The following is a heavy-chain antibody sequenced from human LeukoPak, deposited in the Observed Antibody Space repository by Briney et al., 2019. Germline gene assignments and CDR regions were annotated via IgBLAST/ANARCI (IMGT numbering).Heavy chain of an antibody. CDR3: ATAYGEDKYYFDY. CDR2: FDPEDGET. J-gene: IGHJ4*02. V-gene: IGHV1-24*01. D-gene: IGHD2-15*01. CDR1: GYTLTELS. Sequence: ASLKVSCKVSGYTLTELSMHWVRQAPGEGLEWMGGFDPEDGETIYAQKFQGIVTMTEHTSTDTAYMELSSLISDDTAVYYCATAYGEDKYYFDYWGQGTLVTVSS.